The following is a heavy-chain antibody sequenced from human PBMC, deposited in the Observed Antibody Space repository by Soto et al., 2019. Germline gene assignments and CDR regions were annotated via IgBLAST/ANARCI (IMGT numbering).Heavy chain of an antibody. V-gene: IGHV1-18*01. CDR1: GYTFTSYG. D-gene: IGHD6-19*01. CDR3: ARDGDSSGWYSKDAFDI. J-gene: IGHJ3*02. Sequence: GASVKVSCKASGYTFTSYGNSWVRQAPGQGLEWMGWISAYNGNTNYAQKLQGRVTMTTDTSTSTAYMELRSLRSDDTAVYYCARDGDSSGWYSKDAFDIWGQGTMVTVSS. CDR2: ISAYNGNT.